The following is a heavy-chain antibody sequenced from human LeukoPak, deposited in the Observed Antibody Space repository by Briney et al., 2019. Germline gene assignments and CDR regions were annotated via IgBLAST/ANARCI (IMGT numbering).Heavy chain of an antibody. CDR3: AASQSDYYNSGTYHKMHY. D-gene: IGHD3-10*01. CDR2: IYDNEKT. V-gene: IGHV4-30-4*01. J-gene: IGHJ4*02. CDR1: GGSISRPDHY. Sequence: PSETLSLTCSVSGGSISRPDHYWSGIRQPPGKGLEWIGFIYDNEKTHYSPSFESRVTISGDTSNNHFSLTLNFVTAADTAIYYCAASQSDYYNSGTYHKMHYWGQGALFTVSS.